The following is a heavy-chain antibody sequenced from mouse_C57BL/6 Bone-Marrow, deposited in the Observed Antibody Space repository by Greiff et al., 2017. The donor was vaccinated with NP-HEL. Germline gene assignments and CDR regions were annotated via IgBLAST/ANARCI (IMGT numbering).Heavy chain of an antibody. J-gene: IGHJ2*01. CDR1: GFNIKNTY. Sequence: VQLQQSVAELVRPGASVKLSCTASGFNIKNTYMHWVKQRPEQGLEWIGRIDPANGNTKYAPKFQGKATITADTSSNTAYLQLSSLTSEDTAISYCARIYYGNPYSFDYWGHGTTLTVSS. CDR2: IDPANGNT. V-gene: IGHV14-3*01. D-gene: IGHD1-1*01. CDR3: ARIYYGNPYSFDY.